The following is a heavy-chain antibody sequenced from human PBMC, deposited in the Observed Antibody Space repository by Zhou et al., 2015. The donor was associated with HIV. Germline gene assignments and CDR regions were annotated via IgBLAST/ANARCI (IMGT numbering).Heavy chain of an antibody. CDR2: IRNKAYSYAT. J-gene: IGHJ4*02. CDR3: AKLDYDFWSGYYRYFDY. V-gene: IGHV3-73*01. CDR1: GFYFTGSA. D-gene: IGHD3-3*01. Sequence: EVQLVESGGGLVQPGGSLRLSCAASGFYFTGSAMHWVRQAPGKGLEWVGRIRNKAYSYATAYAPSLKGRFTISRDDSKNMAYLQMSSLKSDDTAVYYCAKLDYDFWSGYYRYFDYWGQGALVTVSS.